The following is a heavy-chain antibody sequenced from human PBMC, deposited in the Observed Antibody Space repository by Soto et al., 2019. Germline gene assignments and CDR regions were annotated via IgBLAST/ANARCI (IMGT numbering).Heavy chain of an antibody. CDR3: AKGRYSTTPHYFDY. CDR2: MSYDGSNK. V-gene: IGHV3-30*18. Sequence: GGSLRLSCAASGFTFSSYAMHWVRQAPGKGLEWVAVMSYDGSNKYYADSVKGRFTISRDNSKNTLYLQMNSLRAEDTAVYYCAKGRYSTTPHYFDYWGQGTLVTVSS. J-gene: IGHJ4*02. D-gene: IGHD6-13*01. CDR1: GFTFSSYA.